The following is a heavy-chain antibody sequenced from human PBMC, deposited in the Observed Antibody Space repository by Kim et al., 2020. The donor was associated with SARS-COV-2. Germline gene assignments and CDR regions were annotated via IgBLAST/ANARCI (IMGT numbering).Heavy chain of an antibody. Sequence: GGSLRLSCAASGFTFDDYAMHWVRQAPGKGLEWVSGISWNSGSIGYADSVKGRFTISRDNAKNSLYLQMNSLRAEDTALYYCAKERRYCSGGSCYSPYY. CDR1: GFTFDDYA. CDR3: AKERRYCSGGSCYSPYY. D-gene: IGHD2-15*01. J-gene: IGHJ6*01. CDR2: ISWNSGSI. V-gene: IGHV3-9*01.